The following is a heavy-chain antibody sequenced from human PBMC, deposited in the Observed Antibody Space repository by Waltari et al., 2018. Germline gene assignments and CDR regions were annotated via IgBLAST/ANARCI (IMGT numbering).Heavy chain of an antibody. J-gene: IGHJ4*02. CDR1: GFTFDDYA. Sequence: EVQLVESGGGLVQPGRSLRLSCAASGFTFDDYAMHWVRQAPGKGLEWVSGISWNSGSIGYADSVKGRFTISRDNAKNSLYLQMNSLRAEDTAVYYCARDPRAQYYFDYWGQGTLVTVSS. CDR3: ARDPRAQYYFDY. V-gene: IGHV3-9*01. CDR2: ISWNSGSI.